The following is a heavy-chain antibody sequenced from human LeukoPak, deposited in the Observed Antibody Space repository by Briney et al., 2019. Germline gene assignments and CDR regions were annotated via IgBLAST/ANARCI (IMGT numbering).Heavy chain of an antibody. V-gene: IGHV4-39*07. J-gene: IGHJ4*02. CDR2: IYYSGST. CDR3: ARDRPYYYDSSGYRFPFDY. Sequence: PSETLSLTCTVSGGSISSSSYYWGWIRQPPGKGLEWIGSIYYSGSTYYNPSLKSRVTISVDTSKNQFSLKLSSVTAADTAVYYCARDRPYYYDSSGYRFPFDYWGQGTLVTVSS. D-gene: IGHD3-22*01. CDR1: GGSISSSSYY.